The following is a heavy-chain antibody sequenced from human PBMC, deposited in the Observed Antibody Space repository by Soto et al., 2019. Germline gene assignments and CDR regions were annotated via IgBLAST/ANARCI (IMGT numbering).Heavy chain of an antibody. D-gene: IGHD2-2*01. J-gene: IGHJ6*02. CDR2: ISAYNGNT. CDR3: ARERYQVISDGMDV. CDR1: GYTFTSYG. Sequence: ASVKVSCKASGYTFTSYGISWVRQAPGQGLEWMGWISAYNGNTSYAQKFQGRVTLSRDTSINTAYLELSRLRFDDAAVYFCARERYQVISDGMDVWGQGTTVTVSS. V-gene: IGHV1-18*01.